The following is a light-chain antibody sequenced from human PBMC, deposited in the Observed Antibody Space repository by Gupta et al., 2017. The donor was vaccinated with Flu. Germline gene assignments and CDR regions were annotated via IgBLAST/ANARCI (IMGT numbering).Light chain of an antibody. V-gene: IGLV2-8*01. CDR2: EVS. Sequence: QSALTQPPSASGSPGQSVTISCTGTSSDVGGYNYVSWYQQHPGKVPKLMIYEVSRRLSGVPDRFSGSKSDNTASLTVSGLQAEDEADYYCSSYAGNFNLVFGGGTKLTVL. CDR1: SSDVGGYNY. CDR3: SSYAGNFNLV. J-gene: IGLJ3*02.